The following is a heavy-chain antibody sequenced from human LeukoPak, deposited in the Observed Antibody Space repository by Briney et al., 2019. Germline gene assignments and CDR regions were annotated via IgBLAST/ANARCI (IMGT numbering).Heavy chain of an antibody. CDR1: GVTFSNYG. CDR2: ISYDGSNK. CDR3: AGTVNYYYYGMDV. V-gene: IGHV3-30*03. J-gene: IGHJ6*02. D-gene: IGHD4-11*01. Sequence: PGGSLRLSCIVSGVTFSNYGMHWVRQAPGKGLEWVAVISYDGSNKYYADSVKGRFTISRDNSKNTLYLQMNSLRAEDTAVYYCAGTVNYYYYGMDVWGQGTTVTVSS.